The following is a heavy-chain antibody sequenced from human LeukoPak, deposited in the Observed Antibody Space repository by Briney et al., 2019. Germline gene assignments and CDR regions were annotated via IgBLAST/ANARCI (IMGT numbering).Heavy chain of an antibody. CDR1: GGSFSVYY. Sequence: SETLSLTCAVYGGSFSVYYWSWMRQPPGKGLECSGYIYYSGSTNYNPSLKSRVTISVDTSKNQFPLKLSSVTAADTAVYYCARVTRDMVRGVIYFDYWGQGTLVTVSS. J-gene: IGHJ4*02. D-gene: IGHD3-10*01. CDR3: ARVTRDMVRGVIYFDY. CDR2: IYYSGST. V-gene: IGHV4-59*01.